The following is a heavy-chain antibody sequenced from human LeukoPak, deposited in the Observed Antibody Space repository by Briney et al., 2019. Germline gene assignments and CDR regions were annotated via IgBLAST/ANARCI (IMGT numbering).Heavy chain of an antibody. CDR3: ARGGDYYDSSTPIFDI. CDR1: GFTFSSYT. Sequence: GGSLRLSCTGSGFTFSSYTLHWVRQAPGKELEWVSSISSGGTFVFYADSVTGRFTISRDNAGKFLYLQTDSLRAEDTAVYYCARGGDYYDSSTPIFDIWGQGTMVTVSS. CDR2: ISSGGTFV. J-gene: IGHJ3*02. V-gene: IGHV3-21*01. D-gene: IGHD3-22*01.